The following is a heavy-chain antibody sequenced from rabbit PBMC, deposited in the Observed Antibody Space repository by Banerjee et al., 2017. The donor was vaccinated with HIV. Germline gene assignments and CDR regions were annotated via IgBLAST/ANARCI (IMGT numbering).Heavy chain of an antibody. Sequence: QEQLEESGGDLVKPEGSLTLTCTASGFSFNNKYVMCWVRQAPGKGLEWIACIDAGSSGSTYYASWAKGRFTISKASWTTVTLQMTSLTAADTASYFCARDLAGVIGWNFGLWGPGTLVTVS. J-gene: IGHJ4*01. V-gene: IGHV1S45*01. D-gene: IGHD4-1*01. CDR3: ARDLAGVIGWNFGL. CDR2: IDAGSSGST. CDR1: GFSFNNKYV.